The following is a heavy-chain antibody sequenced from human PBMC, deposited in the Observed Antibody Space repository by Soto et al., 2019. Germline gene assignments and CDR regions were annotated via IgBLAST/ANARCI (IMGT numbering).Heavy chain of an antibody. Sequence: EVQLLESGGGVVQPGGSLRLSSAASGFTFSDHGMTWVRQAPGKGLEWVSSISNDAGRTFYADSVRGRFTVSRDRSTDTLYLQMTSLRAEDTAVYFCARPPLYSSGGYFDTWGQGALVTVSS. CDR1: GFTFSDHG. CDR2: ISNDAGRT. D-gene: IGHD6-19*01. J-gene: IGHJ4*02. CDR3: ARPPLYSSGGYFDT. V-gene: IGHV3-23*01.